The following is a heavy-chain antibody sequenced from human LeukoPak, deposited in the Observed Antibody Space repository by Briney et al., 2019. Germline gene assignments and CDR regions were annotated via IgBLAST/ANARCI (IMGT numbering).Heavy chain of an antibody. CDR1: GFTFSSYG. J-gene: IGHJ4*02. CDR3: ARDGGVVVAATYLDY. D-gene: IGHD2-15*01. Sequence: GVSLRLSCAASGFTFSSYGMHWVRQAPGKGLEGGAVIWYDGSNKYYAESVKGRFTISRDNSNNTLYLKMNRLRAEDKDVYYCARDGGVVVAATYLDYWGQGTLVTVSS. CDR2: IWYDGSNK. V-gene: IGHV3-33*01.